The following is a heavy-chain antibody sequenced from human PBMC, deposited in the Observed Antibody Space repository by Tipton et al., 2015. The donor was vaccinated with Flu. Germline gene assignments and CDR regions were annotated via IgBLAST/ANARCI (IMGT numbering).Heavy chain of an antibody. CDR3: ARVAAFDYYDSSGYLDY. CDR2: IYYSGST. V-gene: IGHV4-39*07. CDR1: GGSISSSSYY. D-gene: IGHD3-22*01. J-gene: IGHJ4*02. Sequence: TLSLTCTVSGGSISSSSYYWGWIRQPPGKGLEWIGSIYYSGSTYYNPSLKSRVTISVDTSKNQFSLKLSSVTAADTAVYYCARVAAFDYYDSSGYLDYWGQGTLVTVSS.